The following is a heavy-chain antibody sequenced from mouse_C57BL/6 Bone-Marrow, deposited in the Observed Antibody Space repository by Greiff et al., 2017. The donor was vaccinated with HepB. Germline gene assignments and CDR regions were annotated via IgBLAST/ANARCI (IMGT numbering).Heavy chain of an antibody. D-gene: IGHD1-1*01. CDR2: IDPEDGDT. Sequence: VQLKESGAELVRPGASVKLSCTASGFNIKDYYMHWVKQRPEQGLEWIGRIDPEDGDTEYAPKFQGKATMTADTSSNTAYLQLSSLTSEDTAVYYCTTWILRYPYYFDYGGQGTTLTVSS. J-gene: IGHJ2*01. V-gene: IGHV14-1*01. CDR3: TTWILRYPYYFDY. CDR1: GFNIKDYY.